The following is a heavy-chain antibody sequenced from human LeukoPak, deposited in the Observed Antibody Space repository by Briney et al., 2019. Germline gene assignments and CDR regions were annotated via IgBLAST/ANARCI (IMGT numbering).Heavy chain of an antibody. D-gene: IGHD6-13*01. CDR1: GGSFSGYY. J-gene: IGHJ4*02. CDR3: ARVTGYMTEDFFDY. CDR2: INHSGST. Sequence: SETLSLTCAVYGGSFSGYYWSWIRQPPGKGLEWIGEINHSGSTNYNPSLKSRVTISVDTSRNQFSLKLSSVTAADTAVYYCARVTGYMTEDFFDYWGQGTLVTVSS. V-gene: IGHV4-34*01.